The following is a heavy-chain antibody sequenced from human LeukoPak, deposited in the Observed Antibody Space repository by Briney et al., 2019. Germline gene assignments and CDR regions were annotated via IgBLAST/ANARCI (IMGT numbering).Heavy chain of an antibody. CDR1: GGSISSSSYY. D-gene: IGHD6-13*01. CDR2: IYYSGST. Sequence: SETLSLTCTVSGGSISSSSYYWGWIRQPPGKGLEWIGSIYYSGSTYYNPSLKSRVTISVDTSKNQFSLKLSSVTAADTAVYYCARAVAASPGYCMDVWGKGTTVTVSS. V-gene: IGHV4-39*07. CDR3: ARAVAASPGYCMDV. J-gene: IGHJ6*03.